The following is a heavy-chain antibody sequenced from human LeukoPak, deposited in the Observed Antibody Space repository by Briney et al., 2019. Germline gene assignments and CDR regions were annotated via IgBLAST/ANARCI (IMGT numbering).Heavy chain of an antibody. J-gene: IGHJ4*02. V-gene: IGHV3-64*04. CDR3: ARDQGSS. Sequence: EGSLRLSCSASGFSFSSFAMHWVRQAPGKGLEYVSAINSNGNNTCYVDSVKGRFTISRDNAKNTLYLQMNSLRGEDTAVYYCARDQGSSWGQGTLVTVSS. D-gene: IGHD2-2*01. CDR2: INSNGNNT. CDR1: GFSFSSFA.